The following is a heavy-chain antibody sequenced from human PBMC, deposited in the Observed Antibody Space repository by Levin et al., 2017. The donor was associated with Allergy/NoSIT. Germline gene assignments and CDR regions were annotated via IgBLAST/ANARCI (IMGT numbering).Heavy chain of an antibody. D-gene: IGHD1-14*01. V-gene: IGHV3-66*02. CDR2: IYSGGST. CDR1: GFTVSSNY. CDR3: ARGLTRGVYYYYYMDV. J-gene: IGHJ6*03. Sequence: GGSLRLSCAASGFTVSSNYMSWVRQAPGKGLEWVSVIYSGGSTYYADSVKGRFTISRDNSKNTLYLQMNSLRAEDTAVYYWARGLTRGVYYYYYMDVWGKGTTVTVSS.